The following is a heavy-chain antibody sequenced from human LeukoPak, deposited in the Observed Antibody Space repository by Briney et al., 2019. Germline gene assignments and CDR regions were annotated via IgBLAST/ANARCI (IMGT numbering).Heavy chain of an antibody. J-gene: IGHJ4*02. D-gene: IGHD5-24*01. CDR3: ARDRGRDGYNYRLDY. Sequence: SETLSLTCTVSGGSISSYYWSWIRQPPGKGLEWIGYIYYSGSTNYNPSLKSRFTISVDTSKNQFSLKLSSVTAADTAVYYCARDRGRDGYNYRLDYWGQGTLVTVSS. CDR2: IYYSGST. V-gene: IGHV4-59*01. CDR1: GGSISSYY.